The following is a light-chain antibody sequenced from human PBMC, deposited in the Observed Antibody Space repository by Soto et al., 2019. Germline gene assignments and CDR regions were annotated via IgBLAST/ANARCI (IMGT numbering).Light chain of an antibody. V-gene: IGLV1-40*01. CDR1: SSNIGAGYD. Sequence: QSVLTQTPSVSGAPGQRVTISCTGSSSNIGAGYDVHWYQQVPGTAPKLLIYGNNNRASGVPERFTGSRSGTSASLAITGLQAEDEADYYCQSYDSRLSGSKVFGGGTKVTVL. CDR2: GNN. J-gene: IGLJ3*02. CDR3: QSYDSRLSGSKV.